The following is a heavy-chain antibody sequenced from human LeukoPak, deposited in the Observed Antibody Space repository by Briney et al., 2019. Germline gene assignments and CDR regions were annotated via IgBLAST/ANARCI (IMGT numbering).Heavy chain of an antibody. Sequence: GRSLRLSCAASGFTFSSYAMHWVRQAPGKGLEWVAVISYDGSNKYYADSVKGRFTISRDNSKNTLYLQMNSLRAEDTAVYYCARGATVVTADYWGQGTLVTVSP. CDR3: ARGATVVTADY. D-gene: IGHD4-23*01. V-gene: IGHV3-30-3*01. J-gene: IGHJ4*02. CDR1: GFTFSSYA. CDR2: ISYDGSNK.